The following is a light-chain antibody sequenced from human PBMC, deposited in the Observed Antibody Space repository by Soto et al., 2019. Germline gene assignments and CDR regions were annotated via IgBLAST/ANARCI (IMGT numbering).Light chain of an antibody. CDR1: KSIGGF. CDR2: AAS. J-gene: IGKJ4*01. V-gene: IGKV1-39*01. CDR3: QQSYSTPLT. Sequence: DIQMTQSPSSLSVSVGDRVTITCRASKSIGGFLNWYQQKLGKAPKLLIYAASSLQSGDPSRFSGSGSGTDFTLTISSLQPEDFATYYCQQSYSTPLTFGGGTKVEI.